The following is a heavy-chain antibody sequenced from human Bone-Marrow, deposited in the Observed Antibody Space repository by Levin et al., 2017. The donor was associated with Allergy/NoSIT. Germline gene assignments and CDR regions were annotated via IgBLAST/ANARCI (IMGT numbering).Heavy chain of an antibody. J-gene: IGHJ6*03. CDR2: ISSSSSYI. CDR3: ARWDSGYDVGYDEYYMDV. V-gene: IGHV3-21*01. D-gene: IGHD5-12*01. CDR1: GFTFSSHS. Sequence: GGSLRLSCAASGFTFSSHSMNWVRQAPGKGLEWVSSISSSSSYIYYADSVKGRFTISRDNAKNSLYLQMNSLRAEDTAVYYCARWDSGYDVGYDEYYMDVWGKGTTVTVSS.